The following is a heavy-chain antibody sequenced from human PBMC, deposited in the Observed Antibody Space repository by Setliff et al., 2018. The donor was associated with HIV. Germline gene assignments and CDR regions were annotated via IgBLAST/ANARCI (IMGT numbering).Heavy chain of an antibody. CDR2: IYDSGST. D-gene: IGHD1-26*01. Sequence: SETLSLTCTVSGGSISGFYWNWIRQSAGKGLQWIGRIYDSGSTKYNPSLKSRVTMSLDTSKNQFSLNLDSVTAADTAVFYCARGVPLLPPRNWGQGALVTVSS. CDR3: ARGVPLLPPRN. CDR1: GGSISGFY. V-gene: IGHV4-4*07. J-gene: IGHJ4*02.